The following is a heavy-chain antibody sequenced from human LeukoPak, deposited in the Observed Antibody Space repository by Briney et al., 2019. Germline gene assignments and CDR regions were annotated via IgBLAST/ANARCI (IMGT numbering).Heavy chain of an antibody. CDR3: ARHAPYYDFWSGYRPDYYYYYYMDV. Sequence: SETLSLTCTVSGGSISSYYWSWIRQPPGKGLEWIGYIYTSGSTNYNPSLKSRVTISVDTSKNQFSLKLSSVTAADTAVYYCARHAPYYDFWSGYRPDYYYYYYMDVWGKGTTVTVS. V-gene: IGHV4-4*09. D-gene: IGHD3-3*01. J-gene: IGHJ6*03. CDR1: GGSISSYY. CDR2: IYTSGST.